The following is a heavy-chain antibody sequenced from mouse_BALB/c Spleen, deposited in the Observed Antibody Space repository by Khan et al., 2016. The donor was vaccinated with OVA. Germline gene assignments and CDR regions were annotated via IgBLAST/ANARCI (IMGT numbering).Heavy chain of an antibody. Sequence: EVQLVESGGGLVKPGGSLKLSCAASGFSFSNNYMYWVRQTPEKRLEWVASISNGGSCTYYPDSVKGRFTISRDNAKNNLYLQMSSLKSEDTAMXYCERDKEGMITAASLAYWGQGTMVTVSA. CDR3: ERDKEGMITAASLAY. CDR1: GFSFSNNY. J-gene: IGHJ3*01. V-gene: IGHV5-4*02. D-gene: IGHD2-3*01. CDR2: ISNGGSCT.